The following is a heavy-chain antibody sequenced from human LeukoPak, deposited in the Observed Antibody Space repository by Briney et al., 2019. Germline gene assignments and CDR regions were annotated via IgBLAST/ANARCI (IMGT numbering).Heavy chain of an antibody. CDR2: INHSGST. V-gene: IGHV4-34*01. CDR3: ARHTTLGGWPCQY. CDR1: GGSFSGYY. D-gene: IGHD1-1*01. J-gene: IGHJ4*02. Sequence: SETLSLTCVVYGGSFSGYYWSWIRQPPGKGLEWIGEINHSGSTNYNPSLKSRVTISVDTSKNQFSLKLSSVTAADTAVYYCARHTTLGGWPCQYWGQGTLVTVSS.